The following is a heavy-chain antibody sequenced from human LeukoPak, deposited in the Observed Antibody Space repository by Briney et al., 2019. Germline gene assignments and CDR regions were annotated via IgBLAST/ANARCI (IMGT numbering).Heavy chain of an antibody. V-gene: IGHV3-21*01. CDR2: INSGGDYK. CDR3: ARGHYDVLASSYKWTPDY. Sequence: GGSLSLSCPSSGFTFNTFNMTWFRQAPGKVLEWVSSINSGGDYKYYADSVKARFTTSRDNAKNSLSLQLNTLRVEDTAIYYCARGHYDVLASSYKWTPDYWGQGTLVTVSS. D-gene: IGHD3-9*01. CDR1: GFTFNTFN. J-gene: IGHJ4*02.